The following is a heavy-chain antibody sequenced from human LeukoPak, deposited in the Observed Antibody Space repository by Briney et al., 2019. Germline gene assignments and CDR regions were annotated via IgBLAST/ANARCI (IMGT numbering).Heavy chain of an antibody. CDR2: ISSSSSYI. V-gene: IGHV3-21*01. J-gene: IGHJ3*02. CDR3: ARDKWVKYSSSWSHDAFDI. Sequence: PGGSLRLSCAASGFTFSSYSMNWVRQAPGKGLEWVSSISSSSSYIYYADSVKGRFTISRDNAKNSLYLQMNSLRAEDTAVYYCARDKWVKYSSSWSHDAFDIWGQGTMVTVSS. CDR1: GFTFSSYS. D-gene: IGHD6-13*01.